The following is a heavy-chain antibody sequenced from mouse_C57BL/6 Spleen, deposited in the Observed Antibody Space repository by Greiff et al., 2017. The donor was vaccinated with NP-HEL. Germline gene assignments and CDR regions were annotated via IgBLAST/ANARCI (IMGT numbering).Heavy chain of an antibody. CDR3: ALQLY. Sequence: EVKLQQSGPELVKPGASVKISCKASGYTFTDYYMNWVKQSHGKSLEWIGDINPNNGGTSYNQKFKGKATLTVDKSSSTAYMELRSLTSEDSAVYYCALQLYWGQGTSVTVSS. D-gene: IGHD3-1*01. CDR2: INPNNGGT. J-gene: IGHJ4*01. CDR1: GYTFTDYY. V-gene: IGHV1-26*01.